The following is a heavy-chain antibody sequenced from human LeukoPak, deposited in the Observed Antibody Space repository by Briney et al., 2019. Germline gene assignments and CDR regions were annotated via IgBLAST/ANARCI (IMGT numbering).Heavy chain of an antibody. CDR1: GYTFTSYG. CDR2: ISAYNGNT. CDR3: ARDPLDYGDNYFDY. V-gene: IGHV1-18*01. J-gene: IGHJ4*02. Sequence: GASVKASCKASGYTFTSYGISWVRQAPGQGLDWMGWISAYNGNTNYAQKLQGRVTMTTDTSTSPAYMELRGLRSDDTAVYYCARDPLDYGDNYFDYWGQGTLVTVSS. D-gene: IGHD4-17*01.